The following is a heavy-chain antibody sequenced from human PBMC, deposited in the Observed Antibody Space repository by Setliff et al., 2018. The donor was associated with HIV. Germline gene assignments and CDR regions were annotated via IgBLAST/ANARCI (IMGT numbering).Heavy chain of an antibody. Sequence: SETLSLTCTVSGGSISNGDHYWAWIRQSPGKGLEWIGYIYYTGDTYYRSSLESRVTISVDTSNNQFSLRLKSVTAADTAVYFCARAMRGVVVTNMYYYYGMDVWGQGTTVTVS. J-gene: IGHJ6*02. CDR1: GGSISNGDHY. CDR2: IYYTGDT. D-gene: IGHD2-21*02. V-gene: IGHV4-30-4*08. CDR3: ARAMRGVVVTNMYYYYGMDV.